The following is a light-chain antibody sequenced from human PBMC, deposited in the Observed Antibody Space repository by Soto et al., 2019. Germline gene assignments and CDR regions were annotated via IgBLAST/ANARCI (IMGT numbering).Light chain of an antibody. J-gene: IGKJ3*01. CDR2: AAS. CDR1: QSVSGN. Sequence: EIVMTQSPATLSVSPGERATLSCRASQSVSGNLAWYQQKPGQAPRLLIYAASTRATGIPARFSGSGSGTQFPLTISSLQSEDFAVDCCPQYNNWPPITFGPGTKVDIK. CDR3: PQYNNWPPIT. V-gene: IGKV3-15*01.